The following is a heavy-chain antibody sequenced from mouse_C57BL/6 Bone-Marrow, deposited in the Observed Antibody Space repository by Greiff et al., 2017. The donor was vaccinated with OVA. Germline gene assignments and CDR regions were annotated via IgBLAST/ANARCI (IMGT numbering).Heavy chain of an antibody. CDR2: IDPENGDT. CDR1: GFNIKDDY. J-gene: IGHJ2*01. D-gene: IGHD2-1*01. CDR3: TSYGNVDY. Sequence: VQLQESGAELVRPGASVKLSSTASGFNIKDDYMHWVKQRPEQGLEWIGWIDPENGDTEYASKFQGKATITADTSSNTAYLQLRSLTSGDTAVYYCTSYGNVDYWGQGTTLTVSS. V-gene: IGHV14-4*01.